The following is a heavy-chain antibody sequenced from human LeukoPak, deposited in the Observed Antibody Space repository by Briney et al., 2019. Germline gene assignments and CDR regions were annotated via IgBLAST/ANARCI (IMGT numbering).Heavy chain of an antibody. CDR1: GFTFSDYY. V-gene: IGHV3-11*04. CDR2: ISSSGSTI. J-gene: IGHJ4*02. Sequence: TGGSLRLSCAASGFTFSDYYMSWIRQAPGKGLEGVSYISSSGSTIYYADSVKGRFTISRDNAKNSLYLQMNSLRAEDTAVYYCARSVIVADTTRGFDYWGQGILVTVSS. D-gene: IGHD2/OR15-2a*01. CDR3: ARSVIVADTTRGFDY.